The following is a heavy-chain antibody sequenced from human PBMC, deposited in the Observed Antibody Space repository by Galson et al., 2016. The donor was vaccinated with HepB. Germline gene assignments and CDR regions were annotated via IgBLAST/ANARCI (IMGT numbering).Heavy chain of an antibody. Sequence: SVKVSCKADGYNFIYYGVSWVRQAPGQGLEWLGWISPYNDNSDSAQKIRGRVTLTTDTSTSTAYMELRSLRSDDTAVYYCARVDNWTYDYWGQGTLVTVSS. J-gene: IGHJ4*02. CDR1: GYNFIYYG. CDR3: ARVDNWTYDY. CDR2: ISPYNDNS. V-gene: IGHV1-18*01. D-gene: IGHD1-7*01.